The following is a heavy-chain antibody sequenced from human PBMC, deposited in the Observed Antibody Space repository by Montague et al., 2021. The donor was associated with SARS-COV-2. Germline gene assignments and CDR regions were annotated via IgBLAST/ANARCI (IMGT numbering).Heavy chain of an antibody. J-gene: IGHJ6*02. CDR1: GGSITGYY. CDR3: ARDAAGADSSGALDV. D-gene: IGHD2-21*02. CDR2: IYYTGGT. V-gene: IGHV4-59*01. Sequence: SETLSLTCTVSGGSITGYYWNWIRRPPGKGLEWIGYIYYTGGTNYNPSLKSRVTISTDTSKNQLSLKVNSVTAADTAVYYCARDAAGADSSGALDVWGQGTMVTVSS.